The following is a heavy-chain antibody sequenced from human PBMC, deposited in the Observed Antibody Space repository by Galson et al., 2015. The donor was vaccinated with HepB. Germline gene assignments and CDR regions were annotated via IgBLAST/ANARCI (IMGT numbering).Heavy chain of an antibody. CDR2: NSAYNSAYNGNT. CDR3: ARVGFSDSVWGRPSAADY. J-gene: IGHJ4*02. V-gene: IGHV1-18*01. D-gene: IGHD3-16*01. Sequence: SVKVSCKASGYTFTGYGITWVRQAPGQGLEWMGWNSAYNSAYNGNTQYAQNLQGRVTMTTDTSTSTAYMELRSLRYDDTAMYYCARVGFSDSVWGRPSAADYWGQGTLVTVSS. CDR1: GYTFTGYG.